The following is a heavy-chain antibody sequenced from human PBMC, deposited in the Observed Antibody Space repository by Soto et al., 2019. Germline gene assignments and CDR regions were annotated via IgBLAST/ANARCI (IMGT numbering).Heavy chain of an antibody. J-gene: IGHJ6*02. V-gene: IGHV4-34*01. CDR3: ARGLSGYCYGMYV. CDR1: GGSFSDYY. CDR2: INHSGST. D-gene: IGHD3-10*01. Sequence: QVQLQQWGAGLLKPSETLSLTCAVYGGSFSDYYWSWVRQPPGKGLEWIGEINHSGSTHYNPSLKTRVTISVDPSKNQFSLKLYSVTAADTAVYYCARGLSGYCYGMYVWGQGTTVTVSS.